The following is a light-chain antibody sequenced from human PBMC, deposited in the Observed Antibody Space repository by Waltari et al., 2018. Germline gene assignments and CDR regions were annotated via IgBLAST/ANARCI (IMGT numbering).Light chain of an antibody. CDR1: TSNIGAGHD. CDR2: VNS. Sequence: QSVLTQPPSVSGAPGQRVSISCTGSTSNIGAGHDVHWYQQLPGTAPKVLIFVNSSRPSGVPDRFSGSKSGTSASLAISGLQAEDEADYYFQSFESGLSGVYVFGTGTKVTVL. V-gene: IGLV1-40*01. J-gene: IGLJ1*01. CDR3: QSFESGLSGVYV.